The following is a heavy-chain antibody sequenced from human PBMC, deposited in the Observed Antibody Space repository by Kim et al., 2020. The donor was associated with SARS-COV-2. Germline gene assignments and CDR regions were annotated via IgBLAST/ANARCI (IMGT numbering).Heavy chain of an antibody. CDR2: IIIIIGNT. Sequence: SVKVSCKASGYTFTNYSLSWVRQAPGQPLEWLGWIIIIIGNTNYAQKFQDRVTITAHNSLIAVYMELSSLRSEDSAIYYCARSTLAGVSCFYPIVSWG. V-gene: IGHV1-45*02. J-gene: IGHJ5*01. CDR1: GYTFTNYS. D-gene: IGHD2-15*01. CDR3: ARSTLAGVSCFYPIVS.